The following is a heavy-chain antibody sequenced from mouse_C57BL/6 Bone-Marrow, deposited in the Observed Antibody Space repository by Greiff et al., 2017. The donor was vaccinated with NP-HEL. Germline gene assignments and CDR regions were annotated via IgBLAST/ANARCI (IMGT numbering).Heavy chain of an antibody. CDR1: GYAFSSSW. V-gene: IGHV1-82*01. Sequence: VQLVESGPELVKPGASVKISCKASGYAFSSSWMNWVKQRPGKGLEWIGRIYPGDGDTNYNGKFKGKATLTADKSSSTAYMQISSLTSEDSAVYFCARGYYGSSPWFAYWGQGTLVTVSA. D-gene: IGHD1-1*01. CDR2: IYPGDGDT. CDR3: ARGYYGSSPWFAY. J-gene: IGHJ3*01.